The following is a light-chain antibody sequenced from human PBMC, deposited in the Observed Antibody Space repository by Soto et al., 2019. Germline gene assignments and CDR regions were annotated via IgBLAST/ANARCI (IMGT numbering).Light chain of an antibody. CDR3: QQYNSYSRT. Sequence: DIQMTQSPSTLSASVGDRVTITCRASQSVSIWLAWYQQKPGKAPKLLIYKASSLESGVPSRFSGSGIGTEFTLTIISLQPDDFATYYCQQYNSYSRTFGQGTKVEIK. V-gene: IGKV1-5*03. J-gene: IGKJ1*01. CDR1: QSVSIW. CDR2: KAS.